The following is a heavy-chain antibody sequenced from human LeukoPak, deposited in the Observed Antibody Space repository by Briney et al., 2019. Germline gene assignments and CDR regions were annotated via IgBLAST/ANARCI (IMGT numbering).Heavy chain of an antibody. CDR2: IYSGGST. CDR1: GFTVSSNY. D-gene: IGHD3-22*01. V-gene: IGHV3-53*04. J-gene: IGHJ4*02. Sequence: GGSLRLSCAASGFTVSSNYMSWVRQAPGKGLEWVSVIYSGGSTYYADSVKGRFTISRHNSKNTLYLQMNSLRAEDTAMYYCAREANSSGYYYDYWGQGTLVTVSS. CDR3: AREANSSGYYYDY.